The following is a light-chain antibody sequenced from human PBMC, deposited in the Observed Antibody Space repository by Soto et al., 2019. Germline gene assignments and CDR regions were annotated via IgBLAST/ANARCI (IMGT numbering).Light chain of an antibody. V-gene: IGLV2-23*01. CDR3: CSYARTSTLL. CDR2: EGT. J-gene: IGLJ2*01. Sequence: QSALTQPASLSGSPGQSITISCTGNSSDVGSYNLVSWFQQHPGKAPKLMIYEGTKRPSGVSNRFSGSKSGNTASLTISGLKAEDEADYYCCSYARTSTLLFGGGTKVTVL. CDR1: SSDVGSYNL.